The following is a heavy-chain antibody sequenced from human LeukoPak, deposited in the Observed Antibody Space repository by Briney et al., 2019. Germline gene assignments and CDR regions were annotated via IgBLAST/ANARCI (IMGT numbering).Heavy chain of an antibody. CDR1: GGTFSSHA. CDR3: ARENRITIFGVVITPPYYFDY. V-gene: IGHV1-69*01. Sequence: GASVKVSCKXSGGTFSSHAISWVRQAPRQGLEWMGGIIPIFGTANYSQKFQGRVTITADESTSTAYMELSSLRSEDTAVYYCARENRITIFGVVITPPYYFDYWGQGTLVTVSS. D-gene: IGHD3-3*01. J-gene: IGHJ4*02. CDR2: IIPIFGTA.